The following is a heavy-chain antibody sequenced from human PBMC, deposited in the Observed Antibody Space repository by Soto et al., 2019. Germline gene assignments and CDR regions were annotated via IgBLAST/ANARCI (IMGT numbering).Heavy chain of an antibody. CDR3: AKDTKYEYYGMDV. CDR2: ISYYLSNK. J-gene: IGHJ6*02. Sequence: PGGSLRLSCAASGFTFISYGIHWVRQAPGKVLELLAVISYYLSNKYYADSVKGLFTISRDNSKNTLYLEINSLRAEDTAVYYCAKDTKYEYYGMDVWGQGTTVTVSS. V-gene: IGHV3-30*18. D-gene: IGHD3-16*01. CDR1: GFTFISYG.